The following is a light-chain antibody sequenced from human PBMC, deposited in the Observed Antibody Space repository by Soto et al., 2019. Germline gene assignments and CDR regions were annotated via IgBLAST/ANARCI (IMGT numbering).Light chain of an antibody. CDR2: EVN. CDR3: SSYAGSSNV. V-gene: IGLV2-8*01. Sequence: QSALTQPPSASGSPGQSVAISCTGTSSDVGGYNYVSWYHKHPGKAPERKIYEVNRRPSGVPHRFSVSTSGNTASLTVSGLQAEDEADYYCSSYAGSSNVFATGTKVTVL. J-gene: IGLJ1*01. CDR1: SSDVGGYNY.